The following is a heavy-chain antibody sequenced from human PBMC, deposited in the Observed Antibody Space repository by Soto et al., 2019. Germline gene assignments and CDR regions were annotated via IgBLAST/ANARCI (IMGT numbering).Heavy chain of an antibody. D-gene: IGHD6-19*01. CDR2: ISAYNGNT. J-gene: IGHJ5*02. CDR1: GYTFTSYG. Sequence: ASVKVSCKASGYTFTSYGIRWVRQAPGQGLEWMGWISAYNGNTNYAQKLQGRVTMTTDTSTSTAYMEMRSLRSDDTAVYYCAREKQQQWLVPVWFDPWGQGTLVTVSS. V-gene: IGHV1-18*04. CDR3: AREKQQQWLVPVWFDP.